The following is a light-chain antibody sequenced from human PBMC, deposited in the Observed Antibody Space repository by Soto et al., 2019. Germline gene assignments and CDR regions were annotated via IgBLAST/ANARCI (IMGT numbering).Light chain of an antibody. CDR2: GTS. Sequence: EIVLTQSPGTLSLSPGERATLSCRASQSVSSSYLVWYQQRPGQPPRLLIYGTSNRAAGIPDRFTGTGSGKDFTLTIYRLEPEYSAVYDCQQYDSSALTLAGETK. V-gene: IGKV3-20*01. J-gene: IGKJ4*01. CDR3: QQYDSSALT. CDR1: QSVSSSY.